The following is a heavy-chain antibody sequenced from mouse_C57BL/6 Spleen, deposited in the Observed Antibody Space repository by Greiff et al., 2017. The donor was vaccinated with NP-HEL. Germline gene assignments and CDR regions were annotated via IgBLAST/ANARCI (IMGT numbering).Heavy chain of an antibody. CDR3: ALDSSGYDY. D-gene: IGHD3-2*02. J-gene: IGHJ2*01. V-gene: IGHV1-64*01. CDR2: IHPTSGST. Sequence: VQLQQPGAELVKPGASVKLSCKASGYTFTSYWMHWVKQRPGQGLEWIGMIHPTSGSTNYNQKFQSKATLTVDKSSHTAYLQLSSLTSEDSAVYYCALDSSGYDYWGQGTTLTVSS. CDR1: GYTFTSYW.